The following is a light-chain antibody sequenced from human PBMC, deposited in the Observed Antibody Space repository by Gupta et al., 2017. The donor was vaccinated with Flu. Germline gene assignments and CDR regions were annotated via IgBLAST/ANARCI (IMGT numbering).Light chain of an antibody. J-gene: IGKJ1*01. CDR1: QSLVYSDGNTY. V-gene: IGKV2-30*01. Sequence: DVVMTQSPLSLPVTPGQPASISCRSSQSLVYSDGNTYLHWFQQRPGQSPRRLIYQVSHRESGVPDRFSGSGSGTDFTLKISRAEAEDVGVYYCMQGSRWPWAFGQGTKVEIK. CDR3: MQGSRWPWA. CDR2: QVS.